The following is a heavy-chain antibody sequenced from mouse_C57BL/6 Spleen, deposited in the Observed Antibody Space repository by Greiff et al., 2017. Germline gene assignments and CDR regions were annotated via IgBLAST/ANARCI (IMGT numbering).Heavy chain of an antibody. J-gene: IGHJ4*01. CDR2: IHPNSGRT. V-gene: IGHV1-64*01. Sequence: QVQLQQPGAELVKPGASVKLSCKASGYTFTSYWLHWVKQRPGQGLEWIGMIHPNSGRTNYNEKFKSKATLTVDKSSSTAYMPLRSLTSEDSAVYYCARVNSNSYFARDYWGQGTSVTVSS. CDR3: ARVNSNSYFARDY. D-gene: IGHD2-5*01. CDR1: GYTFTSYW.